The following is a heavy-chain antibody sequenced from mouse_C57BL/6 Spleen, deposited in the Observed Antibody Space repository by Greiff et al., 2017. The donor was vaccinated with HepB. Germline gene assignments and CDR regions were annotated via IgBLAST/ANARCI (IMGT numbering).Heavy chain of an antibody. Sequence: EVQLQQSGPGLVKPSQSLSLTCSVTGYSITSGYYWNWIRQFPGNKLEWMGYISYDGSNNYNPSLKNRISITRDTSKNQFFLKLNSVTTEDTATYYGAREGRDYGSWFAYWGQGTLVTVSA. D-gene: IGHD1-2*01. CDR3: AREGRDYGSWFAY. CDR2: ISYDGSN. CDR1: GYSITSGYY. J-gene: IGHJ3*01. V-gene: IGHV3-6*01.